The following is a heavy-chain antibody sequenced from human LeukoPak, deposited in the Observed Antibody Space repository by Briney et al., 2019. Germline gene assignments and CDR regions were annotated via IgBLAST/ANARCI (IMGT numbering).Heavy chain of an antibody. CDR2: ISYDGSNK. D-gene: IGHD6-19*01. Sequence: PGRSLRLSCAASGFTFSSYAMHWVRQAPGKGLEWVAVISYDGSNKYYADSVKGRFTISRDNSKNTLYLQMNSLRAEDTAVYYCARDPYSSGWYGYFDYWGQGTLVTVSS. CDR3: ARDPYSSGWYGYFDY. J-gene: IGHJ4*02. CDR1: GFTFSSYA. V-gene: IGHV3-30-3*01.